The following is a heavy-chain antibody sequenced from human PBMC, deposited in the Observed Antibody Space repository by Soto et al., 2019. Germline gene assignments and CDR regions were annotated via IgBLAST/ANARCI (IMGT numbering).Heavy chain of an antibody. Sequence: ASVKLSCKASAYTFTGYYSHGVRQARGQGIEWMGRINPNSGGTTYAQKFQGWVHMTRATSISTAYMELSRLRSDDTAVYYCERASWDSYYYGLHAWGPGTLVT. CDR3: ERASWDSYYYGLHA. J-gene: IGHJ6*02. CDR2: INPNSGGT. V-gene: IGHV1-2*04. CDR1: AYTFTGYY.